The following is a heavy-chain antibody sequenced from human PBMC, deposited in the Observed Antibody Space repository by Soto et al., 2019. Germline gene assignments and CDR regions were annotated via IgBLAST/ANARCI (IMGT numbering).Heavy chain of an antibody. D-gene: IGHD3-3*01. CDR3: ARDPHQVWIFGVVTLIGLDV. Sequence: GVSLRLSCASAGFTFRSYCIHWVRKAPCKRLEWVAVTWYDESNKYYADSVTGRFTISRDNAKNTMYLQMNSLRAEDTAAYYCARDPHQVWIFGVVTLIGLDVRGQGT. CDR2: TWYDESNK. J-gene: IGHJ6*02. CDR1: GFTFRSYC. V-gene: IGHV3-33*01.